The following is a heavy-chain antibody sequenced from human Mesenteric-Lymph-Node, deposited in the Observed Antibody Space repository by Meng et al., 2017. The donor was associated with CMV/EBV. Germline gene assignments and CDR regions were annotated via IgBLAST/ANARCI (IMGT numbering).Heavy chain of an antibody. V-gene: IGHV4-39*01. D-gene: IGHD3-22*01. Sequence: QLQLTESGTGLVTPSETLSLSCIVSGDSISNSTYYWTWIRQPPGKGLEWIGSVHHSGTTYYNPSLKGRLTISVDTSANLFSLRLTTVTAADTATYYCARRGNYDSDYSEYWGQGTLVTVSS. J-gene: IGHJ4*02. CDR3: ARRGNYDSDYSEY. CDR1: GDSISNSTYY. CDR2: VHHSGTT.